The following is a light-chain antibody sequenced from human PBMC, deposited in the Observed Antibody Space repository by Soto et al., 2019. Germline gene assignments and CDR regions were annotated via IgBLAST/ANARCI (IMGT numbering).Light chain of an antibody. CDR2: AAS. Sequence: DIQMTQSPSSLSASVGDTVTVTCRASQSISTYLHWYQQKPGETPKLLIYAASSLQSGVPSRFSGSGSGTDFTLTISSLQPEDFATYYCQQSYTTPRTFGQGTKVEIK. CDR3: QQSYTTPRT. J-gene: IGKJ1*01. V-gene: IGKV1-39*01. CDR1: QSISTY.